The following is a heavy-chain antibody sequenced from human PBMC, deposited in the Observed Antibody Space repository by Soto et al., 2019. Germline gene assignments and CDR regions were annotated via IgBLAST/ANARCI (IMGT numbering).Heavy chain of an antibody. CDR2: IYNIGST. J-gene: IGHJ6*01. Sequence: SETLSLTCTVSGGSISGYDWSWLRQPPGKGLEWIGYIYNIGSTNYNPSLRSRVAMSIDTSQEQFSLKLSSVTAADTAVYYCARRLVDYYGSGTYYYYGMDVWGQWTTVT. CDR3: ARRLVDYYGSGTYYYYGMDV. CDR1: GGSISGYD. V-gene: IGHV4-59*08. D-gene: IGHD3-10*01.